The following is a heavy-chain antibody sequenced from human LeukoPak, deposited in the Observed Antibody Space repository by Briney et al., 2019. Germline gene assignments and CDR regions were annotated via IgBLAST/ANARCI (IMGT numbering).Heavy chain of an antibody. V-gene: IGHV3-23*01. J-gene: IGHJ4*02. CDR3: ARLLLGYDSSGYQNDN. D-gene: IGHD3-22*01. Sequence: GGSLRLSCAASGFTFSTYAMSWVRLAPGKGLEWVSAISGSGGSTYYADSVKGRFTISRDNSKNTLYLQMNSLRAEDTAVYYCARLLLGYDSSGYQNDNWGQGTLVTVSS. CDR2: ISGSGGST. CDR1: GFTFSTYA.